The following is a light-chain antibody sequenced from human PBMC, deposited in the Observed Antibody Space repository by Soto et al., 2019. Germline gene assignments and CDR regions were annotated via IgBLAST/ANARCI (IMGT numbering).Light chain of an antibody. V-gene: IGKV1-5*03. Sequence: DIQMTQSPSTLSASVGDRVTITCRASQSISIWSAWYQQKPGKAPKLLIYKASSLESGFPPRFSGSGSGTEFTLTISSLQPADFATYYRQQYHSYPFIFVPGTKVD. J-gene: IGKJ3*01. CDR2: KAS. CDR3: QQYHSYPFI. CDR1: QSISIW.